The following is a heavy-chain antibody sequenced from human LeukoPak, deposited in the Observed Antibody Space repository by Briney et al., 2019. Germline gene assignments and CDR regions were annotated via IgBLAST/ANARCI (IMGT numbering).Heavy chain of an antibody. V-gene: IGHV3-48*01. D-gene: IGHD5-18*01. CDR1: GFTFSSYS. CDR3: ARDHAGYDF. J-gene: IGHJ4*02. Sequence: GGSLRLSCAASGFTFSSYSMNWVRQAPGKGLEWVSYIDSSSRAIYYAGSVKGRFSVSRDNAKNSLYLQMNSLRAKDTAIYYCARDHAGYDFWGQGTLVTVSS. CDR2: IDSSSRAI.